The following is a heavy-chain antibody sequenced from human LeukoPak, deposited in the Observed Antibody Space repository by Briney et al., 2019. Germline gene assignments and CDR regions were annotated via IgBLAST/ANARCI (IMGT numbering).Heavy chain of an antibody. CDR3: ARRPRIAAAGTGWFDP. Sequence: PSETLSLTCAVYGGSFSGYYWSWIRQPPGKGLEWIGEINHSGSTNYNPSLKSRVTISVDTSKNQFSLKLSSVTAADTAVYYCARRPRIAAAGTGWFDPRGQGTLVTVSS. V-gene: IGHV4-34*01. CDR1: GGSFSGYY. J-gene: IGHJ5*02. D-gene: IGHD6-13*01. CDR2: INHSGST.